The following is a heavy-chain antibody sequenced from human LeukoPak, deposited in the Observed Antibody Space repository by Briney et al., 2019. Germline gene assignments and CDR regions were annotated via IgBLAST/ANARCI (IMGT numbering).Heavy chain of an antibody. CDR3: AKCHGGSSYASKDY. CDR1: VVTLSSYV. J-gene: IGHJ4*02. Sequence: GGSLTLSCSASVVTLSSYVMSGVRQAPGKGLEWVSVISGSGNNTYYADSVKGRFTISRDISKNTLYLQMNSLRAEDTAVYYCAKCHGGSSYASKDYWVQGALVTVSS. D-gene: IGHD6-6*01. V-gene: IGHV3-23*01. CDR2: ISGSGNNT.